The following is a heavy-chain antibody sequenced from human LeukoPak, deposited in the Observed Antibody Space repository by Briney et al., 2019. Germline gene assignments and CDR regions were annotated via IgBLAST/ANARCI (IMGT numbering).Heavy chain of an antibody. V-gene: IGHV1-8*03. J-gene: IGHJ6*03. Sequence: ASVKVSCKGSGYTFTSYDINWVRQATGQGLEWMGRMNPNSGNTGYAQKFQGRVTITRNTSISTAYMELSSLRSEDTAVYYCARTSYYYYMDVWGKGTTVTVSS. CDR3: ARTSYYYYMDV. CDR2: MNPNSGNT. CDR1: GYTFTSYD.